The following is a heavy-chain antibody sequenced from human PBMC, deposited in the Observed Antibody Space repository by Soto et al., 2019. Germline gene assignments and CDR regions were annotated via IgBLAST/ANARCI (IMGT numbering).Heavy chain of an antibody. CDR2: INHSGST. D-gene: IGHD6-13*01. CDR1: GGSFSGYY. CDR3: ARDANSSSWFNWFDP. V-gene: IGHV4-34*01. J-gene: IGHJ5*02. Sequence: PSETLSLTCAVYGGSFSGYYWSWIRQPPGKGLEWIGEINHSGSTNYNPSLKSRVTISVDTSKNQFSLKLSSVTAADTAVYYCARDANSSSWFNWFDPWGQGTLVTVSS.